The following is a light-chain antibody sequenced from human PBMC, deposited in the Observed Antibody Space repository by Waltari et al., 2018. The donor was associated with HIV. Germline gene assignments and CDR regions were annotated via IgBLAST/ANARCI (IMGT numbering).Light chain of an antibody. V-gene: IGKV1-39*01. CDR2: ETS. CDR1: GNIKTY. J-gene: IGKJ4*01. Sequence: DIQMTQSPSSLSASVRDIVSITCRASGNIKTYLSWYQQRPGRAPSLLIFETSTLETGVPSRFSGSGSGTHFSLTISNLQPHDFATYFCQQSYSSPYTFGGGTRVQI. CDR3: QQSYSSPYT.